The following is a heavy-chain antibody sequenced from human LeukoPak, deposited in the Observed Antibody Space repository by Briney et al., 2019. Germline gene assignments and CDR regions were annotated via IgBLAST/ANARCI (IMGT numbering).Heavy chain of an antibody. Sequence: PSQTLSFTCTVSGVSISSGGYYWSWIRQHPGKGLEWIGYIYYSGSTYYNPSLNSRVTISVDTSKNQFSLKLSSVTAADTAVYYCARALKLTGPGFGELLSIFDYWGQGTLVTVSS. D-gene: IGHD3-10*01. CDR3: ARALKLTGPGFGELLSIFDY. V-gene: IGHV4-31*03. CDR1: GVSISSGGYY. J-gene: IGHJ4*02. CDR2: IYYSGST.